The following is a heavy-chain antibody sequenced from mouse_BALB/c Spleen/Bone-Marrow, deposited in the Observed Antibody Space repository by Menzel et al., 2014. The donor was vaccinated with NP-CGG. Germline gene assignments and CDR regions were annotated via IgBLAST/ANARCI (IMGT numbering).Heavy chain of an antibody. CDR3: ASYRLRTYFDY. J-gene: IGHJ2*01. V-gene: IGHV14-3*02. CDR1: GFNIKDTY. D-gene: IGHD2-14*01. Sequence: VQLKESGAELVKPGASVRLSCAASGFNIKDTYIHWVKQRPEQGLEWIGRIDPANGNTKYDTKFQGKATITADTSSNTAYLQLSSLTSEDTAVYYCASYRLRTYFDYWGQGTTLTVSS. CDR2: IDPANGNT.